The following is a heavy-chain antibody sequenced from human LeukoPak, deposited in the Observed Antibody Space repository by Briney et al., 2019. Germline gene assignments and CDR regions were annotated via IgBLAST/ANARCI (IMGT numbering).Heavy chain of an antibody. CDR2: ISYDSTNI. Sequence: PGGSLRLSCEASGFIFSNYAVHWVRQAPGKGLEWLSLISYDSTNIHYADSVKGRFTISRDNSKNTLYLQMNSLKTEDTAVYYCARDEPPLDYWGQGTLVTVSS. CDR3: ARDEPPLDY. J-gene: IGHJ4*02. CDR1: GFIFSNYA. V-gene: IGHV3-30-3*01.